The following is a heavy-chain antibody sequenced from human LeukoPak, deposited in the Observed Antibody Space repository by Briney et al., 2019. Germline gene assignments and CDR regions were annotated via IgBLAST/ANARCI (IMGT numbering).Heavy chain of an antibody. CDR3: ARDRGNYYDSSGSLDY. J-gene: IGHJ4*02. V-gene: IGHV6-1*01. CDR2: TYYRSKWYN. CDR1: GDSVSSNRAA. Sequence: SQTLSLTCAISGDSVSSNRAAWNWIRQSPSRGLEWLGRTYYRSKWYNDYAVSVKSRVTINPDTSKNQFSLQLSSVTPEDTAVYYCARDRGNYYDSSGSLDYWGQGTLVTVSS. D-gene: IGHD3-22*01.